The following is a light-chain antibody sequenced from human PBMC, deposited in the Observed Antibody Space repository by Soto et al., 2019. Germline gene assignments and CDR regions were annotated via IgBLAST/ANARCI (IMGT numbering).Light chain of an antibody. J-gene: IGKJ2*01. Sequence: DIVMTQSPDSLAVSLGERATINCKASQTVLFTSNNKNYLAWYQHKPGQPPKLLIYWASTRESGVPDRFSGSGSGTDFPLTITSLQAKDVAVYYCQQYYTSQYSFGQGTKLEIK. CDR3: QQYYTSQYS. CDR1: QTVLFTSNNKNY. V-gene: IGKV4-1*01. CDR2: WAS.